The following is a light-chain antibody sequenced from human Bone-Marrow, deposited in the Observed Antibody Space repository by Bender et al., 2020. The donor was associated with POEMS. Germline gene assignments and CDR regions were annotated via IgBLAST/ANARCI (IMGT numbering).Light chain of an antibody. J-gene: IGLJ2*01. CDR2: DVS. V-gene: IGLV2-11*01. Sequence: QSALTQPRSVSGSPGQSVTISCTGASGFVSWYQQHPGKAPKLMIFMTYDVSKRPSGVPDRFSGSRSGSTASLTISSLQTEDEADYYCSSYADSNNVLFGGGTKLTVL. CDR3: SSYADSNNVL. CDR1: SGF.